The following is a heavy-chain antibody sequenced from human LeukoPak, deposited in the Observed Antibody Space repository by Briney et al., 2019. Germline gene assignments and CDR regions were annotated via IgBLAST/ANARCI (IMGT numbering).Heavy chain of an antibody. V-gene: IGHV3-30*18. CDR3: AKDLSSSPTTNP. D-gene: IGHD6-13*01. CDR2: ISYDGSNK. J-gene: IGHJ5*02. CDR1: GFTFSSYG. Sequence: GGSLRLSCAASGFTFSSYGMHWVRQAPGKGLEWVAVISYDGSNKYYADSVKGRFTISRDNSKNTLYLQMNSLRAEDTAVYYCAKDLSSSPTTNPWGQGTLVTVSS.